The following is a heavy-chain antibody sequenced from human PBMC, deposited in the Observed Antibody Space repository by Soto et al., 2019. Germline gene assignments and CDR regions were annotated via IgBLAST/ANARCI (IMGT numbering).Heavy chain of an antibody. Sequence: QVQLRESGPGLVKPSETLSLTCTVSGGSISSYYWSWIRQPPGKGLEWIGYIYYSGSTNYNPSLKSRVTISVDTSKNQFSLKLSSVTAADTAVYYCARHKGVQTHFQHWGQGTLVTVSS. D-gene: IGHD3-10*01. CDR3: ARHKGVQTHFQH. CDR2: IYYSGST. CDR1: GGSISSYY. V-gene: IGHV4-59*08. J-gene: IGHJ1*01.